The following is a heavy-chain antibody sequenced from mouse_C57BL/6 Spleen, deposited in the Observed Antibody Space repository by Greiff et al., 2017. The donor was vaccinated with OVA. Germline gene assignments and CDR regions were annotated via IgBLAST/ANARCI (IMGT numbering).Heavy chain of an antibody. CDR3: ARWDLYFDY. Sequence: QVQLQQPGAELVMPGASVKLSCKASGYTFTSYWMHWVKQRPGQGLEWIGEIDPSDSYTNYNQKFKGKSTLTVDKSSSTAYMQLSSLTSEDSAVYYCARWDLYFDYGGQGTTLTVSS. CDR2: IDPSDSYT. V-gene: IGHV1-69*01. D-gene: IGHD4-1*01. J-gene: IGHJ2*01. CDR1: GYTFTSYW.